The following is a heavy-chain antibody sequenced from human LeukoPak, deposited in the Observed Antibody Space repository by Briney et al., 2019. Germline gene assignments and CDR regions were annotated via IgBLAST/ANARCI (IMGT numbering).Heavy chain of an antibody. D-gene: IGHD6-19*01. CDR2: ISASGDGT. CDR1: GFTFSNTA. V-gene: IGHV3-23*01. CDR3: AKEPASSGWFDP. Sequence: PGGSLRLSCAASGFTFSNTAMSWVRRAPGKGLEWVSAISASGDGTFYTDSVKGRFTVSRDNSKNMLYLQMNSLRGDDTAVYYCAKEPASSGWFDPWGQGTLVAVSS. J-gene: IGHJ5*02.